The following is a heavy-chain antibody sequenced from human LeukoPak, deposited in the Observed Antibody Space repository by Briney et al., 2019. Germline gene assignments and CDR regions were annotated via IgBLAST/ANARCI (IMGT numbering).Heavy chain of an antibody. J-gene: IGHJ4*02. V-gene: IGHV4-38-2*02. CDR3: ARNTGIARN. CDR1: GYSISSGYY. CDR2: IYHSGST. D-gene: IGHD6-13*01. Sequence: SETLSLTCTVSGYSISSGYYWGWIRQPPGKGLEWIGSIYHSGSTYYNPSLKSRVTISVDTSKNQFSLKLSSVTAADTAVYYCARNTGIARNWGQGTLVTVSS.